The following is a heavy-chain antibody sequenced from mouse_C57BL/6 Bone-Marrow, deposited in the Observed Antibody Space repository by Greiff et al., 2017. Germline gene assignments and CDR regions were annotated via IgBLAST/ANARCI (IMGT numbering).Heavy chain of an antibody. V-gene: IGHV3-6*01. D-gene: IGHD2-14*01. CDR1: GYSITSGYY. Sequence: EVQLQESGPGLVKPSQSLSLTCSVTGYSITSGYYWNWIRQFPGNKLEWMGYISYDGSNNYNPSLKNRISITRDTSKNQFFLKLNSVTTEDSATYYCARYDPLYWYFDVWGTGTTVTVSS. CDR2: ISYDGSN. J-gene: IGHJ1*03. CDR3: ARYDPLYWYFDV.